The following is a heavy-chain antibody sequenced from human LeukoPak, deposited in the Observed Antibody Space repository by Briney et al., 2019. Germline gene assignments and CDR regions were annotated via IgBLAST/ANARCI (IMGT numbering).Heavy chain of an antibody. CDR1: GFTFTSYW. D-gene: IGHD6-13*01. V-gene: IGHV3-7*03. CDR2: INEDGSEK. CDR3: ARSVAAAGDY. J-gene: IGHJ4*02. Sequence: PGGSLRLSCVASGFTFTSYWMSWVRQAPGKGLEWVANINEDGSEKYYVDSVKGRFTISRDNAKSSLYLQMSSLRAEETAVYYCARSVAAAGDYWGQGTLVTVSS.